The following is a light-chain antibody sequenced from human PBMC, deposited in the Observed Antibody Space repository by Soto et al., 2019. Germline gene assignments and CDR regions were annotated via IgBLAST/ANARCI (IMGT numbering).Light chain of an antibody. CDR2: DAS. CDR1: QRISGW. CDR3: QHYNNYPWT. J-gene: IGKJ1*01. Sequence: DIQMTQSPSTLSASVGDSVTITCRASQRISGWLAWYQQKPEKAPKLLIYDASSLEGWVPSRSSGNGTGTEFTTAISGLQSDDVATYYCQHYNNYPWTFSQATHVE. V-gene: IGKV1-5*01.